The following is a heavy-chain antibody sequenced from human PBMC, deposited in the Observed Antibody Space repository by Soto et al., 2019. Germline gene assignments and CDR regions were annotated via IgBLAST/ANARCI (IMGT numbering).Heavy chain of an antibody. CDR2: IKQDGSEK. CDR3: ARGDGVVAFAFDI. CDR1: GFTFSSYW. Sequence: EVQLVESGGGLVQPGGSLRLSCAASGFTFSSYWMSWVRQAPGKGLEWVANIKQDGSEKYYVDSVKGRFTISRDNAKNSLYLQMNSLRAEDTAVYYCARGDGVVAFAFDIWGQGTMVTVSS. D-gene: IGHD3-3*01. J-gene: IGHJ3*02. V-gene: IGHV3-7*04.